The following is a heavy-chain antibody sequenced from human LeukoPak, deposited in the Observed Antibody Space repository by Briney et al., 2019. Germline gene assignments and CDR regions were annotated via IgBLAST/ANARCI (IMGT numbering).Heavy chain of an antibody. CDR2: ISYDGSNK. V-gene: IGHV3-30*18. CDR3: AKEYYDFWSGYPHDY. Sequence: GRSLRLSCAASGFTFSSHGMHWVRQAPGKGLEWVAVISYDGSNKYYADSVKGRFTISRDNSKNTLYLQMNSLRAEDTAVYYCAKEYYDFWSGYPHDYWGQGTLVTVSS. D-gene: IGHD3-3*01. J-gene: IGHJ4*02. CDR1: GFTFSSHG.